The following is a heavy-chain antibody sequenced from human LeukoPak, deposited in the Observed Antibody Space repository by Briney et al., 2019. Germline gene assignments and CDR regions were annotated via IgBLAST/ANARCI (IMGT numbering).Heavy chain of an antibody. CDR1: GGSISSSNW. Sequence: SETLSLTCAVSGGSISSSNWWSWVRQPPGKGLEWIGEIYHSGSTNYNPSLKSRVTISVDKSKNQFSLKLSSVTAADTAVYYCARYNYDFWSGYSKWFDPWGQGTLVTVSS. CDR3: ARYNYDFWSGYSKWFDP. V-gene: IGHV4-4*02. D-gene: IGHD3-3*01. CDR2: IYHSGST. J-gene: IGHJ5*02.